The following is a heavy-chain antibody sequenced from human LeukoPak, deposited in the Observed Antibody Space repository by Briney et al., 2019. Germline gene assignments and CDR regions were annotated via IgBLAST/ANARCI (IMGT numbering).Heavy chain of an antibody. CDR1: GASISSYY. J-gene: IGHJ4*02. V-gene: IGHV4-59*01. D-gene: IGHD5-24*01. CDR3: ARGILDGYNIPYYFDY. Sequence: PSETLSLTCTVSGASISSYYWSWIRQPPGKGLEWVAYIHYSGSTNYNPSLKSRVTISVDTSKNQFSLKLSSVTAADTAVYYCARGILDGYNIPYYFDYWGQGTLVTVSS. CDR2: IHYSGST.